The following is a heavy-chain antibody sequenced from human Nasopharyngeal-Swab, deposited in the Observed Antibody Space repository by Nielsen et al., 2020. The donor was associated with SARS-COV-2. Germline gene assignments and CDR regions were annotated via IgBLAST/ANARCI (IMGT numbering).Heavy chain of an antibody. CDR1: GFTFSSYA. Sequence: GESLKISCAASGFTFSSYAMSWVCQAPGKGLEWVSAISGSGGSTYYADSVKGRFTISRDNSKNTLYLQMNSLRAEDTAVYYCAKGSLGIVGAMGRLDYWGQGTLVTVSS. V-gene: IGHV3-23*01. CDR2: ISGSGGST. J-gene: IGHJ4*02. CDR3: AKGSLGIVGAMGRLDY. D-gene: IGHD1-26*01.